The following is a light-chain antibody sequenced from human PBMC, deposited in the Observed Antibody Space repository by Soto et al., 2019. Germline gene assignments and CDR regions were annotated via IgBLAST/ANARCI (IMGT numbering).Light chain of an antibody. CDR1: QRLLHSNGNTF. J-gene: IGKJ2*01. V-gene: IGKV2-28*01. CDR2: LGS. CDR3: MQSLETPYT. Sequence: EIVMTQSPPSLTVTPGEPASISCRSSQRLLHSNGNTFLGWYLQKPGQSPQLLIYLGSNRASGVPDRVSGSGAGTDFTLKISRVEAEDVGVYYCMQSLETPYTFGQGTKLEIK.